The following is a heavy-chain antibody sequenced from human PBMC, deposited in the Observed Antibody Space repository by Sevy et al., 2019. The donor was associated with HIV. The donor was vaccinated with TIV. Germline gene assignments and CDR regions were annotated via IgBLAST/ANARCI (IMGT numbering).Heavy chain of an antibody. D-gene: IGHD6-19*01. CDR3: ARVVAGYFDY. J-gene: IGHJ4*02. V-gene: IGHV1-18*01. CDR2: ISAYSGNT. CDR1: GYTFTIYG. Sequence: ASVKVSCKASGYTFTIYGISWVRQAPEQGLEWMGWISAYSGNTNYAQNLQGRVTMTTDTSTTTAYMELRSLRFDDTAVYYCARVVAGYFDYWGQGTLVTVSS.